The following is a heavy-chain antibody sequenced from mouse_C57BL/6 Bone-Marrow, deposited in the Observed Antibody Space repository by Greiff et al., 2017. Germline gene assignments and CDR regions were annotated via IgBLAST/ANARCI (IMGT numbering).Heavy chain of an antibody. D-gene: IGHD1-1*01. V-gene: IGHV1-82*01. CDR1: GYAFSSSW. J-gene: IGHJ1*03. CDR2: IYPGDGDT. CDR3: ARSGIPLITTGVKYFDV. Sequence: VKLMESGPELVKPGASVKISCKASGYAFSSSWMNWVKQRPGKGLEWIGRIYPGDGDTNYNGKFKGKATLTADKSSSTSYRQLRSLPSEDSAVYFCARSGIPLITTGVKYFDVWGTGTTVTVSS.